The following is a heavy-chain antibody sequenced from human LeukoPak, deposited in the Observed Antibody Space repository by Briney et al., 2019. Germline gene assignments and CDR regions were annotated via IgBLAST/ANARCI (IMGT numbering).Heavy chain of an antibody. CDR2: ISSSGSTI. CDR3: ARAWGYDAFDI. Sequence: GGSLRLSCAASGFTFSSYEMNWVRQAPGKGLEWVSYISSSGSTIYYADSVKGRFTISRDNAKNSLYLQMNSLRAEDTAVYYCARAWGYDAFDIWGQGTMVTVSS. CDR1: GFTFSSYE. V-gene: IGHV3-48*03. J-gene: IGHJ3*02. D-gene: IGHD3-16*01.